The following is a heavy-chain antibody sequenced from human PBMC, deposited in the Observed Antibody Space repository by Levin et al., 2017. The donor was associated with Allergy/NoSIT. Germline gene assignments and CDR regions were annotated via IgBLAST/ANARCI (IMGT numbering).Heavy chain of an antibody. V-gene: IGHV4-31*03. J-gene: IGHJ4*02. D-gene: IGHD2-2*03. CDR3: AREDGSTFDF. CDR2: IYYSGST. Sequence: SQTLSLTCTVSGGSISGGGYHWTWIRQHPEKGLEWIGYIYYSGSTFYNPSLKSRLMISVDTSKNQFSLNVSSVTAADTAVYYCAREDGSTFDFWGQGALVTVAS. CDR1: GGSISGGGYH.